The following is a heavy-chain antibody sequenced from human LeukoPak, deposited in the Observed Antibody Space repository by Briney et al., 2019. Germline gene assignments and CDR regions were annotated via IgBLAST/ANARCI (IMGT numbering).Heavy chain of an antibody. V-gene: IGHV3-11*05. CDR1: GFTFSDYY. Sequence: GGSLSLSCAASGFTFSDYYMSWIRQAPGKGLEWVSYISSSSSYTNYADSVKGRFTISRDNAKNSLYLQMNSLRAEDTAVYYCARDGGVYYVSGSYASDYWCQGTLVTVSS. D-gene: IGHD3-10*01. CDR2: ISSSSSYT. J-gene: IGHJ4*02. CDR3: ARDGGVYYVSGSYASDY.